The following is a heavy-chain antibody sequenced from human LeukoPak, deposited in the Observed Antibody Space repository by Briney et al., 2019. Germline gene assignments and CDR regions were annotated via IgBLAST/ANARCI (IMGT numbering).Heavy chain of an antibody. Sequence: GASVKVSCKTSGYTFTDYYMHWVRQAPGQGLEWMGWINPDSGGTGYAQKFQGRVTMTRDTSISTAYMELSRLRFDDTAVYYCARDGGDGYNAYYFDYWGQGSLVTVSS. J-gene: IGHJ4*02. CDR2: INPDSGGT. D-gene: IGHD5-24*01. CDR1: GYTFTDYY. V-gene: IGHV1-2*02. CDR3: ARDGGDGYNAYYFDY.